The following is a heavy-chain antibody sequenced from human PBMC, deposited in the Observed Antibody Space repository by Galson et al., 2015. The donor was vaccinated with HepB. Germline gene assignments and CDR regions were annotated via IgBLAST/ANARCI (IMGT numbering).Heavy chain of an antibody. CDR1: EFTFSNYY. J-gene: IGHJ6*02. Sequence: SLRLSCAASEFTFSNYYMTWIRQAPGKGLEWVSYISGSGTTISYADSVRGRFTISRDNAKNSLYLQMNSLRAEDTAVYYCARDNYSGSYYPLDVWGQGTTVTVSS. CDR3: ARDNYSGSYYPLDV. CDR2: ISGSGTTI. V-gene: IGHV3-11*01. D-gene: IGHD1-26*01.